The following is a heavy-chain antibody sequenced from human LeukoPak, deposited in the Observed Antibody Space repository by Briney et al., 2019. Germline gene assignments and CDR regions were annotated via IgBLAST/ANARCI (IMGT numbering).Heavy chain of an antibody. CDR2: ISAYNGNT. Sequence: ASVKVSCKASGYTFTSYDISWVQQAPGQGLEWMGWISAYNGNTNYAQKLQGRVTMTTDTSTSTAYMELRSLRSDDTAVYYCARAGGVFDWLYIYYYYYGMDVWGQGSTVTVSS. D-gene: IGHD3-9*01. J-gene: IGHJ6*02. V-gene: IGHV1-18*01. CDR3: ARAGGVFDWLYIYYYYYGMDV. CDR1: GYTFTSYD.